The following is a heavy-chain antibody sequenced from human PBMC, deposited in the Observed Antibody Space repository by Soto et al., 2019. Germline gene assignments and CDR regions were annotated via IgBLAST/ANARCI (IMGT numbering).Heavy chain of an antibody. Sequence: SETLSLTCTVSGGSISSGDYYWSWIRQPPGKGLEWIGYIYYSGSTYYNPSLKSRVTISVDTSKNQFSLKLSSVTAADTAVYYCARVPYYASSGYYLEGSYYFDYWGHGTLVTV. D-gene: IGHD3-22*01. CDR2: IYYSGST. V-gene: IGHV4-30-4*01. J-gene: IGHJ4*01. CDR3: ARVPYYASSGYYLEGSYYFDY. CDR1: GGSISSGDYY.